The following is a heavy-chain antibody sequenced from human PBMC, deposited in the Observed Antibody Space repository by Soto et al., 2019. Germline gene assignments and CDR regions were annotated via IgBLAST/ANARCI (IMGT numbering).Heavy chain of an antibody. J-gene: IGHJ4*03. V-gene: IGHV4-31*01. CDR3: ARDTGLAPTVWGY. CDR1: GDSIRGGGHY. Sequence: QVQLQESGPGLVKPSQTLSLTCSVSGDSIRGGGHYWNWIRQFPGKGLEWIGYVYHSGSTHYNPSLRGLLPISIDTSKNQFSLRLISVTAADTALYSCARDTGLAPTVWGYWGHGAQVTVAS. D-gene: IGHD7-27*01. CDR2: VYHSGST.